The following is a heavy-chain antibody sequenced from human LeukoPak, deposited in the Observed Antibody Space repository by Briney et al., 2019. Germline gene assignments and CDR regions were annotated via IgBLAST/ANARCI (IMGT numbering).Heavy chain of an antibody. D-gene: IGHD5-18*01. J-gene: IGHJ6*03. CDR2: INHSGST. Sequence: SETLSLTCAVYGGSFSPYYWSWIRQPPGKGLEWIGEINHSGSTNYNPSLKSRVTISVDTSKNQFSLKLSSVTAADTAVYYCARQMDTAMVTGHYYYYMDVWGKGTTVTVSS. CDR3: ARQMDTAMVTGHYYYYMDV. CDR1: GGSFSPYY. V-gene: IGHV4-34*01.